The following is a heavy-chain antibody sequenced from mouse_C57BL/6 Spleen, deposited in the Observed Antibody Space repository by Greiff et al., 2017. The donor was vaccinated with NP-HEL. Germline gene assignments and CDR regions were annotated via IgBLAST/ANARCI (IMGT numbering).Heavy chain of an antibody. CDR3: ARSDSRLGYAMDY. CDR1: GFTFSDYY. V-gene: IGHV5-12*01. CDR2: ISNGGGST. J-gene: IGHJ4*01. D-gene: IGHD2-13*01. Sequence: DVHLVESGGGLVQPGGSLKLSCAASGFTFSDYYMYWVRQTPEKRLEWVAYISNGGGSTYYPDTVKGRFTISRDNAKNTLYLQMSRLKSEDTAMYYCARSDSRLGYAMDYWGQGTSVTVSS.